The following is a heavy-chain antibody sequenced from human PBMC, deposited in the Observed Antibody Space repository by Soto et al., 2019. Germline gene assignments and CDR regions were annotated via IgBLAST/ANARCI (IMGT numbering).Heavy chain of an antibody. CDR2: IYFTGST. V-gene: IGHV4-59*01. D-gene: IGHD2-2*02. CDR1: GGTIGSYY. CDR3: ARGSCSSASCYTGDY. J-gene: IGHJ4*02. Sequence: SETLSLTCTLSGGTIGSYYWSWIRQPPGKGLEWIGYIYFTGSTNYNPSLKSRVTISVDTSKNQFSLKLGSVTAADTAVYYCARGSCSSASCYTGDYWGQGTLVTVSS.